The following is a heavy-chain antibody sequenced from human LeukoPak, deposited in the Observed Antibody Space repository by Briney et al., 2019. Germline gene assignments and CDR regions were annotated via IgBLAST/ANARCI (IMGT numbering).Heavy chain of an antibody. D-gene: IGHD4-17*01. Sequence: ASVKVSCKASGYTFTSYGISWVRQAPGQGLEWMGWISAYNGNTNYAQKLQGRVTMTTDTSTSTAYMELRSLRSDDTAVYYCARVGPYGDYIYYYYYGMDVWGQGTTVTVSS. CDR1: GYTFTSYG. V-gene: IGHV1-18*01. CDR3: ARVGPYGDYIYYYYYGMDV. J-gene: IGHJ6*02. CDR2: ISAYNGNT.